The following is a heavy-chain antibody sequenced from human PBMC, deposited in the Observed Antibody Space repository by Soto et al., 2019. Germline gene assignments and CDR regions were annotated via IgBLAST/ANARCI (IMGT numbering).Heavy chain of an antibody. CDR1: GGTFSTYA. J-gene: IGHJ4*02. CDR2: SIPMFGTA. CDR3: ASGIQLWLRRINNGYSG. V-gene: IGHV1-69*12. D-gene: IGHD5-18*01. Sequence: QVQLVQSGAEVKKPESSVKVSCKAPGGTFSTYAISWVRQAPGQGLEWMGGSIPMFGTANYAQRFQDSVTITADESTNTVYMELSSLRSEDTAVYFCASGIQLWLRRINNGYSGWGQGTLVTVSS.